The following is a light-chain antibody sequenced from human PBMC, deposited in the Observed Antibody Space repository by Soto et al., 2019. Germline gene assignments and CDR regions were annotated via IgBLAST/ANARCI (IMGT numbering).Light chain of an antibody. CDR2: AAS. CDR3: QQSYTRWT. J-gene: IGKJ2*02. Sequence: DLQMTQSPSSLSASVGDRVTISCRASQNIGSCLNWYQQKPGKAPKVLISAASNLQSGVPSRFSGSGSETDFTLTISSLQPEDFATYYCQQSYTRWTFGQGTKLEIK. V-gene: IGKV1-39*01. CDR1: QNIGSC.